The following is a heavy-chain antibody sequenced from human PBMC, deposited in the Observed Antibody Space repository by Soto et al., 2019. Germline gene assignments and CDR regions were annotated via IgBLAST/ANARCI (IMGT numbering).Heavy chain of an antibody. CDR3: AKGAEDIVVVVAATRNLDY. Sequence: GGSLRLSCAASGFTFSSYGMHWVRQAPGKGLEWVAVISYDGSNKYYADSVKGRFTISRDNSKNTLYLQMNSLRAEDTAVYYCAKGAEDIVVVVAATRNLDYWGQGTLVTVSS. J-gene: IGHJ4*02. CDR1: GFTFSSYG. V-gene: IGHV3-30*18. CDR2: ISYDGSNK. D-gene: IGHD2-15*01.